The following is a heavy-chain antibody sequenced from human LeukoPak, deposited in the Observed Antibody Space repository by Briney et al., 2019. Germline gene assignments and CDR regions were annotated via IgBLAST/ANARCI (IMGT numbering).Heavy chain of an antibody. J-gene: IGHJ3*02. CDR3: VRDSLGGYGVRGVIGFPDAFDI. Sequence: SETLSLTCTVSGGSISSSSYYWGWIRQPPGKGLEWIGSIYYSGSTYYNPSLKSRVTISVDTSKNQFSLKLSSVTAADTAVYYCVRDSLGGYGVRGVIGFPDAFDIWGQGTMVTVSS. CDR1: GGSISSSSYY. D-gene: IGHD3-10*01. V-gene: IGHV4-39*02. CDR2: IYYSGST.